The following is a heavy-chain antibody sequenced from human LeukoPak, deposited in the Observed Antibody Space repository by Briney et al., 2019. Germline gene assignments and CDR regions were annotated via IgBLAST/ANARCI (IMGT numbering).Heavy chain of an antibody. Sequence: AASVKVSCKASGYTFTGYYMHWVRQAPGQGLEWMGWINPNSGGTNYAQKFQGRVTMTRDTSISTAYMELSRLRSDDTAVYYCARGSGASGIYGMDVWGQGTTVTVSS. CDR2: INPNSGGT. J-gene: IGHJ6*02. D-gene: IGHD3-10*01. CDR3: ARGSGASGIYGMDV. V-gene: IGHV1-2*02. CDR1: GYTFTGYY.